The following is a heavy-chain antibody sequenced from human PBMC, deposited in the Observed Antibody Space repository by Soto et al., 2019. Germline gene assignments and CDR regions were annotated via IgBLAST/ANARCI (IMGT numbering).Heavy chain of an antibody. Sequence: SETLSLTCTVSGGSISSYYWSWIRQPPGKGLEWIGYIYYSGSTNYNPSLKSRVTISVDTSKNQFSLKLSSVTAADTAVYYCARDNSGGPDYWGQGTLVTVSS. J-gene: IGHJ4*02. CDR1: GGSISSYY. CDR3: ARDNSGGPDY. D-gene: IGHD2-15*01. V-gene: IGHV4-59*01. CDR2: IYYSGST.